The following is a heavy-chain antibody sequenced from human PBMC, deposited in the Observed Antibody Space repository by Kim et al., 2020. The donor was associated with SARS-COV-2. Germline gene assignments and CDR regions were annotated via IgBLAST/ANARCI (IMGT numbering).Heavy chain of an antibody. CDR2: IWYDGSNK. CDR1: GFTFSSYG. Sequence: GGSLRLSCAASGFTFSSYGMHWVRQAPGKGLEWVAVIWYDGSNKYYADSVKGRFTISRDNSKNTLFLQMNSLRAEDTAVYYCAKDWSRGYYASGSRWGSVLGYWGPGTLVTVSS. CDR3: AKDWSRGYYASGSRWGSVLGY. V-gene: IGHV3-33*06. J-gene: IGHJ4*02. D-gene: IGHD3-10*01.